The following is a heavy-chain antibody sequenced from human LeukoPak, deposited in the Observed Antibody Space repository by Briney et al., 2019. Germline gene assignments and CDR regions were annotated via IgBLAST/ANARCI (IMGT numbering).Heavy chain of an antibody. Sequence: SETLSLPCAVYGGSFSGYYWSWIRQPPGKGLEWIGEINHSGSTNYNPSLKSRVTISVDTSKNQFSLKLSSVTAADTAVCYCARTAAAGLASDYWGQGTLVTVSS. D-gene: IGHD6-13*01. CDR2: INHSGST. J-gene: IGHJ4*02. V-gene: IGHV4-34*01. CDR3: ARTAAAGLASDY. CDR1: GGSFSGYY.